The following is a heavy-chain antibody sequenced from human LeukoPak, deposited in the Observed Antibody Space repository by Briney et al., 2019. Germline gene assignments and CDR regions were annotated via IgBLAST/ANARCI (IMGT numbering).Heavy chain of an antibody. CDR1: GGSISSYY. CDR3: ARAAGTELGYCSSTSCYTFDY. J-gene: IGHJ4*02. Sequence: SETLSLTCTVSGGSISSYYWSWIRQPAGKGREWIGRIYTSGSTNYNPSLKSRVTMSVDTSKNQFSLKLSSVTAADTAVYYCARAAGTELGYCSSTSCYTFDYWGQGTLVTVSS. V-gene: IGHV4-4*07. CDR2: IYTSGST. D-gene: IGHD2-2*02.